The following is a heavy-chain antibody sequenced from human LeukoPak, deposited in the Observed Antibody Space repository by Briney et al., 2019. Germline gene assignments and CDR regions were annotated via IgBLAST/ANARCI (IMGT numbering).Heavy chain of an antibody. V-gene: IGHV3-9*03. CDR3: AKDRQKGSSLTAAGDAFDV. D-gene: IGHD6-13*01. Sequence: SLRLSCGASGFTFTTHWIHWVRQAPGKGLVWVSGISWASGSLAYADSVKGRFTVSRDNAKNSLYLQMNSLRSEDMALYYCAKDRQKGSSLTAAGDAFDVWGHGTMVIVSS. J-gene: IGHJ3*01. CDR2: ISWASGSL. CDR1: GFTFTTHW.